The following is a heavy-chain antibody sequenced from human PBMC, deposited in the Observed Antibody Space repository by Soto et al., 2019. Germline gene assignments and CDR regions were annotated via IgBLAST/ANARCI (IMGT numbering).Heavy chain of an antibody. J-gene: IGHJ4*02. CDR1: SGSISFYY. Sequence: SETLFLTCTVSSGSISFYYWSWIRQPPGKGLEWIGYIYYSGSTNYNPSLKSRVTISVDTSKNQFSLKLSSVTAADTAVYYCARGNDYGDYYFDYWGQGTLVTVSS. V-gene: IGHV4-59*01. D-gene: IGHD4-17*01. CDR2: IYYSGST. CDR3: ARGNDYGDYYFDY.